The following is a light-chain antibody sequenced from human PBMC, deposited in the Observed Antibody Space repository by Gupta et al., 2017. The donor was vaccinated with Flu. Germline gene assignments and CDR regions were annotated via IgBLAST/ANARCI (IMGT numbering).Light chain of an antibody. CDR3: SSYTSSTTLV. CDR2: DVT. V-gene: IGLV2-14*04. J-gene: IGLJ1*01. CDR1: NSDIGAYKY. Sequence: TNSDIGAYKYVSWYQQHPGKAPRVMIDDVTNRPSGVSHRFSGSKSGNTASLTISGLQAEDEADYYCSSYTSSTTLVFGTGTKVTVL.